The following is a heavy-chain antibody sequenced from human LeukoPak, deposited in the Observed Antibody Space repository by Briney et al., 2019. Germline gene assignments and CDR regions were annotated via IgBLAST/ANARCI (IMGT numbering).Heavy chain of an antibody. CDR1: GVSLRGYY. CDR2: ISHEGDY. V-gene: IGHV4-34*01. CDR3: ARGRNYVSDYYFDV. J-gene: IGHJ6*03. Sequence: TSETLSLTCAVYGVSLRGYYWSWIRQSPEKGLEWIGEISHEGDYIYNTSLKSRLTLSVDMSKNQFSLKLRSVTAADTAVYYCARGRNYVSDYYFDVWGKGTTVIVSS. D-gene: IGHD1-7*01.